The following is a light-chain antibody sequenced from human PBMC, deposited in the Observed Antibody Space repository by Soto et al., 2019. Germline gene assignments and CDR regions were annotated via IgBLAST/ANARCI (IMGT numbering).Light chain of an antibody. V-gene: IGLV2-23*02. J-gene: IGLJ2*01. CDR1: GYDL. Sequence: QSVLTQPASVSGSPGQSITISCTGAGYDLVSWYQQHPGKAPKLIISEVSKRPSGVSDRFSGSKSANTASLTISGLQAEDEADYYCCSFAGSNTFDVVFGGGTQLTVL. CDR3: CSFAGSNTFDVV. CDR2: EVS.